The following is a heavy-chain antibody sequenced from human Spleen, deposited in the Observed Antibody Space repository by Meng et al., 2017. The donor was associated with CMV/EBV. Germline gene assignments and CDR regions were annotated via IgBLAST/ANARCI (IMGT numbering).Heavy chain of an antibody. CDR3: ARERIAVAGGPLDY. V-gene: IGHV3-30*03. Sequence: GESLKISCAASGFTFSSYWMSWVRQAPGKGLEWVAVISYDGSNKYYADSVKGRFTISRDNSKNTLYLQMNSLRAEDTAVYYCARERIAVAGGPLDYWGQGTLVTVSS. CDR1: GFTFSSYW. J-gene: IGHJ4*02. D-gene: IGHD6-19*01. CDR2: ISYDGSNK.